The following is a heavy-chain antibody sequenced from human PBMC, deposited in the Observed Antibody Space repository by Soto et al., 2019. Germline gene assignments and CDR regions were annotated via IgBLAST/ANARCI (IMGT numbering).Heavy chain of an antibody. CDR3: ARGFGSSSWYGHGGMDA. J-gene: IGHJ6*02. D-gene: IGHD6-13*01. CDR2: ISSSSSYI. Sequence: NPGGSLRLSCAASEFTFSSYSMNWVRQAPGKGLEWVSSISSSSSYIYYADSVKGRFTISRDNAKNSLYLQMNSLRAEDTAVYYCARGFGSSSWYGHGGMDAWGQGTTVTVSS. V-gene: IGHV3-21*01. CDR1: EFTFSSYS.